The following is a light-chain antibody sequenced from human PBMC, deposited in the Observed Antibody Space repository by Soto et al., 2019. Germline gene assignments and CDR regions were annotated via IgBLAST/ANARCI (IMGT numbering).Light chain of an antibody. Sequence: DIQMTQSPSSLSASVGDRVTITCRASQNISSNLNWYQQKPGKAPKFLIYVASNLQSGVPSRFSGSGSGTDFTLNISSLQPEDFATYYGQQSYSTPRTFGQGTKVEFK. CDR3: QQSYSTPRT. CDR1: QNISSN. V-gene: IGKV1-39*01. J-gene: IGKJ1*01. CDR2: VAS.